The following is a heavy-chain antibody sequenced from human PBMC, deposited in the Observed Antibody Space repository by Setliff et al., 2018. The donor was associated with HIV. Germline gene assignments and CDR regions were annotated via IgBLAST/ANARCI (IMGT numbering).Heavy chain of an antibody. Sequence: PSETLSLTCAVSGYSISSGYYWGWIRQPPGKGLEWIGSIYHSGSTYYNPSLKSRVTMSVDTSKNQFSLKLSSVTAADTAVYYCARLGRFIGPAGRFDPWGQGTLVTVSS. J-gene: IGHJ5*02. V-gene: IGHV4-38-2*01. CDR3: ARLGRFIGPAGRFDP. CDR2: IYHSGST. D-gene: IGHD6-13*01. CDR1: GYSISSGYY.